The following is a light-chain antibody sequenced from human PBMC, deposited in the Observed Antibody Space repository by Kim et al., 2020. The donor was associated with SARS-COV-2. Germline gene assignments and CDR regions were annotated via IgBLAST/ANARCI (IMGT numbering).Light chain of an antibody. J-gene: IGKJ1*01. CDR1: QSVSSK. Sequence: SPGETATLPVRASQSVSSKVAWYQQKPGQAPRLLIYDASTRAIGIQARFSGSGSGTDLTLTISSLQSEDLAVYHCQQYDDWPPWTFGQGTKVDIK. CDR2: DAS. V-gene: IGKV3-15*01. CDR3: QQYDDWPPWT.